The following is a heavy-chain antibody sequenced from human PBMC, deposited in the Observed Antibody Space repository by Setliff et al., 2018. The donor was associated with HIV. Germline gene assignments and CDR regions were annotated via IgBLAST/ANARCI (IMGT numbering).Heavy chain of an antibody. V-gene: IGHV1-46*01. Sequence: ASVKVSCKASGYTFTSYYMHWVRQAPGQGLEWMGIINPSGGSASYAQKFQGRVTMTWDTSTSTVYMELSSLRSEDTAVYYCARRGGYSYATDAFDIWGQGTMVTVSS. D-gene: IGHD5-18*01. CDR1: GYTFTSYY. CDR3: ARRGGYSYATDAFDI. J-gene: IGHJ3*02. CDR2: INPSGGSA.